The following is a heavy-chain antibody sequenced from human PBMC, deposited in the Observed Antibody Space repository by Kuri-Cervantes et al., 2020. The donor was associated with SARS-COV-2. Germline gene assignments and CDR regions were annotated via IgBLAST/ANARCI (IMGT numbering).Heavy chain of an antibody. J-gene: IGHJ4*02. Sequence: ASVKVSCKASGDTFTGYYMHWVRQAPGQGLEWMGWINPNSGGTNYAQKFQGRVTMTRDTSISTAYMELSRLRSDDTAVYYCARDDLHSSSWDFDYWGQGTLVTVSS. CDR1: GDTFTGYY. V-gene: IGHV1-2*02. CDR3: ARDDLHSSSWDFDY. CDR2: INPNSGGT. D-gene: IGHD6-13*01.